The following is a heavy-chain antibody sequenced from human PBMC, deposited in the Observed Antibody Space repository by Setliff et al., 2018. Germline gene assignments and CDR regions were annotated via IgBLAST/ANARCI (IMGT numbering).Heavy chain of an antibody. CDR1: GDSINPYY. CDR3: ARYLNYFDSSGQTQYYFDY. D-gene: IGHD3-22*01. J-gene: IGHJ4*02. V-gene: IGHV4-59*01. Sequence: PSETLSLTCSVSGDSINPYYWTWIRPPPGKGLEWIGFIYYGGDTTYHPSLKSRVTISVDTSKNQFSLNLNSVPAADTAVSYRARYLNYFDSSGQTQYYFDYWGQGTLVTVSS. CDR2: IYYGGDT.